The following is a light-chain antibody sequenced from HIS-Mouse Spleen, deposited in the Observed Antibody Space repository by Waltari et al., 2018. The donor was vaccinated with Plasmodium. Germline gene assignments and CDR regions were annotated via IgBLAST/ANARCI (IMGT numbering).Light chain of an antibody. Sequence: QPVLTQPPSSSASPGESARLTCTLPSDINVGSYNINCYQKKPGSPPRYLLYYYADSDKGQGSGVPSRFSGSKDASANTGILLIAGLQSEDEADYYCMIWPSNASGVFGGGTKLTVL. CDR2: YYADSDK. CDR3: MIWPSNASGV. V-gene: IGLV5-37*01. CDR1: SDINVGSYN. J-gene: IGLJ3*02.